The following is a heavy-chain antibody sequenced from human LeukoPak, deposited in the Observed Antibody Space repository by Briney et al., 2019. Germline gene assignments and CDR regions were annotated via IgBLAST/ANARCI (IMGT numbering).Heavy chain of an antibody. Sequence: SETLSLTCTVSGGSISSSSYYWGWIRQPPGKGLEWIGRIYYSGSTYYNPSLKSRVTISVDTSKNQFSLKLSSVTAADTAVYYCARHGSGSYYDYWGQGTLVTVSS. CDR2: IYYSGST. J-gene: IGHJ4*02. CDR3: ARHGSGSYYDY. D-gene: IGHD1-26*01. V-gene: IGHV4-39*01. CDR1: GGSISSSSYY.